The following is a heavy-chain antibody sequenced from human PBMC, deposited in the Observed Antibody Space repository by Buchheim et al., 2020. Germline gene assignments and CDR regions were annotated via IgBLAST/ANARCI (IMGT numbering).Heavy chain of an antibody. D-gene: IGHD3-22*01. CDR2: ISYDGSNK. J-gene: IGHJ6*02. CDR1: GFTFSSYA. CDR3: AKEMIVVVPSVHGYYYYGMDV. V-gene: IGHV3-30*04. Sequence: QVQLVESGGGVVQPGRSLRLSCAASGFTFSSYAMHWVRQAPGKGLEWVAVISYDGSNKYYADSVKVRFTISRDNSKHTLYLQMNSLRAEDTAVYYCAKEMIVVVPSVHGYYYYGMDVWGQGTT.